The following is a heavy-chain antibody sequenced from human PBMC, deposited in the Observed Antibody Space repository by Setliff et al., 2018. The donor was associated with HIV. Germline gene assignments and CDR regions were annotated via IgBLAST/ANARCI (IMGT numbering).Heavy chain of an antibody. V-gene: IGHV4-34*01. CDR2: MNHSEH. Sequence: ASETLSLTCAVYGGSFSGYSWTWIRQSPGKGLEWIGEMNHSEHYYNPTLKSRVTISMDTSKNQISLKVTSVTATDTAVYFCAGESALTGQSDWGQGTLVTVSS. D-gene: IGHD3-9*01. J-gene: IGHJ4*02. CDR3: AGESALTGQSD. CDR1: GGSFSGYS.